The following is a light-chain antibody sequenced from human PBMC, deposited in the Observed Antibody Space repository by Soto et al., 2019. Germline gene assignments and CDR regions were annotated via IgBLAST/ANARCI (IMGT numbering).Light chain of an antibody. J-gene: IGKJ4*01. V-gene: IGKV3-15*01. CDR3: QQYKHSPFA. CDR2: AAS. Sequence: VMTQSPTTLSASPGDRATLTCGASHSIGTNLAWYQQNLGQAPKLLIYAASSMHTGVPARFSGSGSATQFTLTISSLQSEDFGTYSCQQYKHSPFASGRGTKVDI. CDR1: HSIGTN.